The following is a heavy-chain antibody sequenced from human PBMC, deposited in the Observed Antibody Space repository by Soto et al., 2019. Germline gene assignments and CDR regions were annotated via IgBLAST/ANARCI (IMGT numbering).Heavy chain of an antibody. V-gene: IGHV3-23*01. CDR2: ISGSGGST. Sequence: GVLRLSCAASGFTFSSYAMSWVRQAPGKGLEWVSAISGSGGSTYYADSVKGRFTISRDNSKNTLYLQMNSLRAEDTAVYYCAKDMGSSSWSERYNWFDPWGQGTLVTVSS. CDR3: AKDMGSSSWSERYNWFDP. D-gene: IGHD6-13*01. CDR1: GFTFSSYA. J-gene: IGHJ5*02.